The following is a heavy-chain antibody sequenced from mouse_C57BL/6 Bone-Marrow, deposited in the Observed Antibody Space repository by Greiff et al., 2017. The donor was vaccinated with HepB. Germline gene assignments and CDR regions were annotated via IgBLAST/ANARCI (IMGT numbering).Heavy chain of an antibody. J-gene: IGHJ3*01. D-gene: IGHD2-5*01. CDR2: IYPGNSDT. Sequence: EVQLQESGTVLARPGASVKMSCKTSGYTFTSYWMHWVKQRPGQGLEWIGAIYPGNSDTSYNQKFKGKAKLTAVTSASTAYMELSSLTNEDSAVYYCTRGLYSNYSAWFAYWGQGTLVTVSA. CDR3: TRGLYSNYSAWFAY. CDR1: GYTFTSYW. V-gene: IGHV1-5*01.